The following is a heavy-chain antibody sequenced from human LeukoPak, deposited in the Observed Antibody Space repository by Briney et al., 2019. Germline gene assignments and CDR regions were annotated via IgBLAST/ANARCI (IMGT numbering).Heavy chain of an antibody. V-gene: IGHV3-23*01. J-gene: IGHJ3*02. CDR1: GFTFSSYA. D-gene: IGHD6-6*01. Sequence: PGGSLRLSCAASGFTFSSYAMSWVRQAPGKGLEWVSAISGSGGSTYYADSVKGRFTISRDNSKNTLYLQMNSLRAEDTAVYYCAKVRIAARPSRDAFDIWGQGTMVTVSS. CDR3: AKVRIAARPSRDAFDI. CDR2: ISGSGGST.